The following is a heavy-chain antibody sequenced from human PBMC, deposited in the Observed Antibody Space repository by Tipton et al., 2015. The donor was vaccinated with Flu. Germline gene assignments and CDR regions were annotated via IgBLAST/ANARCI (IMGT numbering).Heavy chain of an antibody. D-gene: IGHD3-10*02. Sequence: LRLSCSVSGYSIRSAYYWGWVRRPPGKGLEWIGTIYHSGTTYSNPPLKSRLTISVDTSKNQFSLRLSSVTAADTAVYYCARHTGDSVRGVIDYWGQGTLVTVSS. CDR1: GYSIRSAYY. J-gene: IGHJ4*02. CDR2: IYHSGTT. CDR3: ARHTGDSVRGVIDY. V-gene: IGHV4-38-2*01.